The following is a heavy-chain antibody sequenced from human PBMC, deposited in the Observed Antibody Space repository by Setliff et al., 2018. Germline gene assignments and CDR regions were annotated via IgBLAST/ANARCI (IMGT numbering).Heavy chain of an antibody. V-gene: IGHV4-59*01. D-gene: IGHD3-22*01. CDR1: GGSISSYY. J-gene: IGHJ3*02. Sequence: PSETLSLTCTVSGGSISSYYWSWIRQPPGKGLEWIGYIYYSGSTNYNPSLKSRVTISVDTSKNQFSLKLSSVTAAGTAVYYCARASYYYDSSGYYGAGAFDIWGQGTMVTVSS. CDR3: ARASYYYDSSGYYGAGAFDI. CDR2: IYYSGST.